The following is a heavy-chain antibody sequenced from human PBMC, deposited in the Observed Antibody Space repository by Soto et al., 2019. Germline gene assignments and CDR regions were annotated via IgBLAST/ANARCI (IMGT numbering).Heavy chain of an antibody. V-gene: IGHV1-2*02. CDR1: GYTFTGYY. Sequence: ASVKVSCKASGYTFTGYYMHWVRQAPGQGLEWMGWINPNSGGTNYAQKFQGRVTMTRDTSISTAYMELSRLRSDDTAVYYCARDRSFYCSSTSCYPQLGMDVWGQGTTVTVSS. J-gene: IGHJ6*02. CDR2: INPNSGGT. CDR3: ARDRSFYCSSTSCYPQLGMDV. D-gene: IGHD2-2*01.